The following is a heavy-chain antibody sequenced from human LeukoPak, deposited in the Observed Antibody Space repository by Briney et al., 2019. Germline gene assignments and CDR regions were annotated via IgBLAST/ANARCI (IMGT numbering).Heavy chain of an antibody. CDR3: ARLVCTTIPCYGKFYFDY. D-gene: IGHD1-1*01. CDR2: IDGPSDSI. J-gene: IGHJ4*02. V-gene: IGHV3-21*06. Sequence: GGSLRLSCAASGFIFSKYAMEWVRQAPGKGLEWVSSIDGPSDSIYYADSVKGRFTISRDDAKNSVYLQMNSLRAEDTGIYHCARLVCTTIPCYGKFYFDYWGQETLVPVAS. CDR1: GFIFSKYA.